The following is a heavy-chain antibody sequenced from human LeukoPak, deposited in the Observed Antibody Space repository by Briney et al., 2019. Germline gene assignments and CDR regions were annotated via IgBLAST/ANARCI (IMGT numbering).Heavy chain of an antibody. V-gene: IGHV4-34*01. CDR2: INHSGST. D-gene: IGHD3-22*01. CDR3: ARDADYYDTRLDY. Sequence: NLSETLPLTCAVYGGSFSGYYWSWIRQPPGKGLEWIGEINHSGSTNYNPSLKSRVTISVDTSKNQFSLKLSSVTAADTAVYYCARDADYYDTRLDYWGQGTLVTVSS. J-gene: IGHJ4*02. CDR1: GGSFSGYY.